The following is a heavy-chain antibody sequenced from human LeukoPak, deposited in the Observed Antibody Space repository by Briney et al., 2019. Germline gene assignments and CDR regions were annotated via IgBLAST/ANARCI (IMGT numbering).Heavy chain of an antibody. V-gene: IGHV3-30*04. CDR3: ARVRSRVATISLDY. J-gene: IGHJ4*02. CDR1: GFTFSSYA. CDR2: ISYDGSNK. D-gene: IGHD5-12*01. Sequence: GGSLRLSCAASGFTFSSYAMHWVRQAPGKGLEWVAVISYDGSNKYYADSVKGRFTISRDNSKNTLYLQMNSLRAEDTAVYYCARVRSRVATISLDYWGQGTLVTLSS.